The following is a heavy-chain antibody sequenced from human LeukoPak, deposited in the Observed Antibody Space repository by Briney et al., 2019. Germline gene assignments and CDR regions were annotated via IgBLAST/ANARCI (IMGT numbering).Heavy chain of an antibody. CDR3: ARDSFGVNAFNI. D-gene: IGHD3-16*01. V-gene: IGHV4-38-2*02. Sequence: SETLSLTCTVSGYSISSDYYWAWIRQPPGKGLEWIGSIYHSGSTYYNPSLKSRVTLSVDTSKKQFSLKLSSVTAADTAVYYCARDSFGVNAFNIWGQGTMVTVSS. CDR2: IYHSGST. CDR1: GYSISSDYY. J-gene: IGHJ3*02.